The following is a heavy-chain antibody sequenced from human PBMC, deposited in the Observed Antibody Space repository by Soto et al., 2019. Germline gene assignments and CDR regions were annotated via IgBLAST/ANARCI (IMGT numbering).Heavy chain of an antibody. CDR1: GGSISSYY. CDR3: ARDLGDSYGWGYYYGMDV. CDR2: IYYSGST. D-gene: IGHD5-18*01. Sequence: SETLPLTCTVSGGSISSYYWSWIRQPPGKGLEWIGYIYYSGSTNYNPSLKSRVTISVDTSKNQFSLKLSSVTAADTAVYYCARDLGDSYGWGYYYGMDVWGQGTTVTVSS. J-gene: IGHJ6*02. V-gene: IGHV4-59*01.